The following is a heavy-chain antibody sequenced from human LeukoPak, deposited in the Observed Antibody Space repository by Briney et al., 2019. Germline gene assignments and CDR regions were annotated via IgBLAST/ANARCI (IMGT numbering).Heavy chain of an antibody. CDR2: ISSSSSTI. Sequence: GGSLRLSCAASGFTFSSYSMNWVRQAPGKGLEWVSYISSSSSTIYYADSVKGRFTISRDNAKNSLYLQMNSLRAEDTAVYYCARTMGYCRSASCLIPDYHYGMDVWGQGTTVTVSS. V-gene: IGHV3-48*04. J-gene: IGHJ6*02. CDR3: ARTMGYCRSASCLIPDYHYGMDV. D-gene: IGHD2-2*01. CDR1: GFTFSSYS.